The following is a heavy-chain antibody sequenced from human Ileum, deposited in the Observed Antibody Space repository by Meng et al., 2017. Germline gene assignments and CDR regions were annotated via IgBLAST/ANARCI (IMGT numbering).Heavy chain of an antibody. CDR3: ARDSRFRYSSSWYLDYYYYYGMDV. V-gene: IGHV1-8*01. Sequence: ASVKVSCKASGYTFTSYDINWVRQATGQGLEWMGWMNPNSGNTGYAQKFQDRVTMTRNTSISTAYMELSSLRSEDTAVYYCARDSRFRYSSSWYLDYYYYYGMDVWGQGTTVTVSS. CDR1: GYTFTSYD. J-gene: IGHJ6*02. D-gene: IGHD6-13*01. CDR2: MNPNSGNT.